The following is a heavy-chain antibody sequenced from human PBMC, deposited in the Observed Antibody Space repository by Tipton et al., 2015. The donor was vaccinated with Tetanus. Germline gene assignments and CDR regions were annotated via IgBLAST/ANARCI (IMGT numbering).Heavy chain of an antibody. CDR2: IYYSGNT. CDR3: ARSRIAAPVTGDYYYGMDV. D-gene: IGHD6-13*01. V-gene: IGHV4-39*07. J-gene: IGHJ6*02. CDR1: GGSISSFNYY. Sequence: TLSLTCTVSGGSISSFNYYWGWIRQPPGKGLEWIGSIYYSGNTYYNPSLTSRVTMSVDTSKIQFSLKLSSVTAADTAVYYCARSRIAAPVTGDYYYGMDVWGQGTTVTVSS.